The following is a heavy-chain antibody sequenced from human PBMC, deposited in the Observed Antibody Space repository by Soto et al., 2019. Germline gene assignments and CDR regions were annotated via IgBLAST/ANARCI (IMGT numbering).Heavy chain of an antibody. J-gene: IGHJ5*02. CDR3: AGLGYCSNTDCGPGGP. D-gene: IGHD2-2*01. Sequence: QVQLQESGPGLVKLSQTLSLTCTVSGASISSGGYYWSWIRQPPGKGLEWIGHMFYSGSTYYNPSLKSSVTMSADTSKNQFSLKLISVTAADTAVDYCAGLGYCSNTDCGPGGPGGQGILATVSS. CDR2: MFYSGST. CDR1: GASISSGGYY. V-gene: IGHV4-31*03.